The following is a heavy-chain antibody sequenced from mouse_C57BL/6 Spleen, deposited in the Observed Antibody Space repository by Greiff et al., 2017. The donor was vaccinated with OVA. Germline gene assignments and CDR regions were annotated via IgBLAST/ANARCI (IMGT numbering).Heavy chain of an antibody. Sequence: VQLQQSGPELVKPGASVKLSCKASGYSFTGYYMNWVKQSPEKSLEWIGEINPSTGGNTYTQKFKAKATLTVYKSSSTAYMQLKSLTSEDSAVYYCARRTTAVATRAMDYWGQGTSVTVSS. CDR2: INPSTGGN. V-gene: IGHV1-42*01. J-gene: IGHJ4*01. D-gene: IGHD1-1*01. CDR1: GYSFTGYY. CDR3: ARRTTAVATRAMDY.